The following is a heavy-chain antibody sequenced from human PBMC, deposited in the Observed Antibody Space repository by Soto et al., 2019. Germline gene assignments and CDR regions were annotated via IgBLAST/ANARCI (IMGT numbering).Heavy chain of an antibody. J-gene: IGHJ5*02. CDR3: ARAGSLGVPRRNWFDP. V-gene: IGHV4-34*01. CDR1: GGSFSGYY. CDR2: INHSGST. Sequence: SETLSLTCAVYGGSFSGYYWSWIRQPPGKGLEWIGEINHSGSTNYNPSLKSRVTISVDTSKNQFSLKLSSVTAADTAVYYCARAGSLGVPRRNWFDPWGQGTLVTVSS. D-gene: IGHD2-2*01.